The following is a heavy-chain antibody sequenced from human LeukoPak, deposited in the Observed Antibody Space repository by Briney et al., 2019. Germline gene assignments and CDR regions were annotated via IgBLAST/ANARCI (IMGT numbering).Heavy chain of an antibody. CDR3: TRDDVDTAMYFDY. J-gene: IGHJ4*02. CDR2: ISSKGYGGTT. V-gene: IGHV3-49*04. D-gene: IGHD5-18*01. CDR1: GFTFGDYA. Sequence: PGGSLRLSCTASGFTFGDYAMSWVRQAPGKGLEWVCFISSKGYGGTTEYAASVKGRFTISRDDSKSIAYLQMNSLKTEDTAVYYCTRDDVDTAMYFDYWGQGTLVTVSS.